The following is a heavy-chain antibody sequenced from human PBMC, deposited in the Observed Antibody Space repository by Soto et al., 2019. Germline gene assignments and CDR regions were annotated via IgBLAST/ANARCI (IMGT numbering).Heavy chain of an antibody. V-gene: IGHV3-49*03. J-gene: IGHJ4*02. D-gene: IGHD3-3*01. CDR2: IRSKAYGGTT. CDR1: GSTFGDYA. Sequence: PGGSLRLSCTASGSTFGDYAMSWFRQAPGKGLEWVGFIRSKAYGGTTEYAASVKGRFTISRDDSKSIAYLQMNSLKTEDTAVYYCTRDDITIFGVVIIMDYWGQGTLVTVSS. CDR3: TRDDITIFGVVIIMDY.